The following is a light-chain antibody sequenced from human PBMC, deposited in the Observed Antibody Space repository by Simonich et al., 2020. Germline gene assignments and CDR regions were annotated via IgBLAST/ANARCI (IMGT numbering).Light chain of an antibody. CDR1: SSDVGGYNY. J-gene: IGLJ2*01. V-gene: IGLV2-8*01. CDR2: ELS. Sequence: QSALTQPPSASGSPGQSVTISCTGTSSDVGGYNYVSWSQQHPGKAPKLMIYELSKRPSGVPDRFSGSKSGNTASLTVSGLQAEDEADYYCSSYAGSNNLVFGGGTKLTVL. CDR3: SSYAGSNNLV.